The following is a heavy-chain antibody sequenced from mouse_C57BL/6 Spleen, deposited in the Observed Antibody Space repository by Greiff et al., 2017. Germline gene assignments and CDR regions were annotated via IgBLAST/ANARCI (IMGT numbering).Heavy chain of an antibody. Sequence: VQLQQSGPELVKPGASVKISCKASGYAFSSSWMNWVKQRPGQGLEWIGRIYPGDGDTNYNGKFKGKATLTADKSSSPAYMQLSSLTSEDSAVYFCARCIYYDYDVGDYWGQGTTLTVSS. CDR1: GYAFSSSW. D-gene: IGHD2-4*01. CDR3: ARCIYYDYDVGDY. CDR2: IYPGDGDT. J-gene: IGHJ2*01. V-gene: IGHV1-82*01.